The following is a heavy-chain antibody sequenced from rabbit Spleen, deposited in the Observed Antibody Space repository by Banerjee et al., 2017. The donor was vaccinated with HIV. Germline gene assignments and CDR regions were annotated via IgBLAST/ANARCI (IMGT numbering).Heavy chain of an antibody. CDR2: IDTNDGDT. J-gene: IGHJ2*01. Sequence: LEESGGGLVKPGGTLTLTCTVSGFSFSNNWICWVRQAPGKGLEWIACIDTNDGDTDYANWPKGRFTISKTSSTTVTLQMTSLTAADTATYFCARNYVNAFDPWGPGTLVTVS. CDR3: ARNYVNAFDP. D-gene: IGHD1-1*01. CDR1: GFSFSNNW. V-gene: IGHV1S45*01.